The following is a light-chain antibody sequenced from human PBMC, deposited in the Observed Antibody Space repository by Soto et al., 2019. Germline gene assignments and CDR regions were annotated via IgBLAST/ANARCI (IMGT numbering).Light chain of an antibody. Sequence: DIQMTQSPSTLSASVGDRVTITCRASQSISSWLAWYQQKPGKAPKLLIYKASSLESGVPSSFSGSGSGTEFTLTISGLQPDDFGTYYCQQYNTYPWTFGQGNKVEIK. CDR3: QQYNTYPWT. CDR1: QSISSW. J-gene: IGKJ1*01. CDR2: KAS. V-gene: IGKV1-5*03.